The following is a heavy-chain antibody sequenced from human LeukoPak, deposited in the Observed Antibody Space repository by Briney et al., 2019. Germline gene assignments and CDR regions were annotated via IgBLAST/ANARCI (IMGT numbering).Heavy chain of an antibody. CDR3: ARELDSGGSCYESCYFDY. V-gene: IGHV4-61*01. J-gene: IGHJ4*02. Sequence: PSETLSLTCTVSGGSVSSGIYYWSWIRQPPRKGLEWIGYIFYSGTTNYNPSLKSRVTISVDTSKNQFSLKLSSLTAADTAVYYCARELDSGGSCYESCYFDYWGQGTLVTVSS. CDR1: GGSVSSGIYY. D-gene: IGHD2-15*01. CDR2: IFYSGTT.